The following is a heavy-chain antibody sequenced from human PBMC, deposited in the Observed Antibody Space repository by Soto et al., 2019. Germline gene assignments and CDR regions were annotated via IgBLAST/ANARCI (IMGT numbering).Heavy chain of an antibody. D-gene: IGHD3-16*01. CDR3: ARGGGIFGY. Sequence: GSLRLSWAASGFTFSTYSMNWVRQAPGKGLEWVSYISSSSSTIKYADSVKGRLTISRDNAKNSLYLQINSLRDEDTAVYYCARGGGIFGYWAQGTLVPVSS. J-gene: IGHJ4*02. V-gene: IGHV3-48*02. CDR1: GFTFSTYS. CDR2: ISSSSSTI.